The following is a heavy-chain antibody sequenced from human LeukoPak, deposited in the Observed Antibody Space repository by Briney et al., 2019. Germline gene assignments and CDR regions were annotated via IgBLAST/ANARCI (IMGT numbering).Heavy chain of an antibody. CDR1: GFTFSSYS. CDR2: ISSSYSYI. J-gene: IGHJ4*02. Sequence: GGSLRLSCAASGFTFSSYSMTWVRQAPGKGLEWVSSISSSYSYIYYADSVKGRFTISRDNAKNSLYLQMNSLRAEDTAVYYCAREWQTTVVTPADYWGQGTLVTVSS. D-gene: IGHD4-23*01. V-gene: IGHV3-21*01. CDR3: AREWQTTVVTPADY.